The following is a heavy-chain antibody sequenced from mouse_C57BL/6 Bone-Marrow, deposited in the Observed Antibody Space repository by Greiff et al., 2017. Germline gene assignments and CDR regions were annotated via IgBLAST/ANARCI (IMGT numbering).Heavy chain of an antibody. J-gene: IGHJ2*01. CDR3: AREEVLGLRHY. D-gene: IGHD1-1*01. Sequence: QVQLQQPGAEIVKPGASVKLSCKASGYTFTSYWMQWVKQRPGQGLEWIGEIDPSDSYTNYKQKFKGKATLTVDTSASTAYMQLSSLTSEDSAVYYYAREEVLGLRHYRGQGTTLTASS. CDR2: IDPSDSYT. V-gene: IGHV1-50*01. CDR1: GYTFTSYW.